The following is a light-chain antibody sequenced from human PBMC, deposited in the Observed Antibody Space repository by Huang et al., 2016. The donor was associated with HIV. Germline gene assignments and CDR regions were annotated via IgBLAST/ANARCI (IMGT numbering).Light chain of an antibody. Sequence: DIQITQSPSSLSASVGDRVTITCRASQTISNYLNWYQQKPGKAPKLLIYAASNLQSGVPSRFRGDGSGTNFTLTITSLQPEDFATYYCQQSYMTPRVTFGPGTKVDIK. CDR1: QTISNY. V-gene: IGKV1-39*01. J-gene: IGKJ3*01. CDR2: AAS. CDR3: QQSYMTPRVT.